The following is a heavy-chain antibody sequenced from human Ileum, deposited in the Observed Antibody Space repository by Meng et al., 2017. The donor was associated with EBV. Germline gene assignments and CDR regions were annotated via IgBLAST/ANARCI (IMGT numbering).Heavy chain of an antibody. J-gene: IGHJ4*02. V-gene: IGHV4-39*01. CDR1: GGSISSSSYY. CDR2: IYYSGST. Sequence: QLTLEHSRPGLVKPSETLSLTCTVSGGSISSSSYYWGWIRQPPGKGLEWIGSIYYSGSTYYNPSLKSRVTISVDTSKNQFSLKLSSVTAADTAVYYCARSIVVVPAAIYYWGQGTLVTVSS. CDR3: ARSIVVVPAAIYY. D-gene: IGHD2-2*01.